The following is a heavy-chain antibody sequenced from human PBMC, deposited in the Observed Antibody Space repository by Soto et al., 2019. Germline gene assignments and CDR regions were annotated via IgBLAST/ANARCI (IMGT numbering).Heavy chain of an antibody. D-gene: IGHD5-18*01. CDR3: AADVGGYIYGLGKY. CDR2: IHHSGSP. V-gene: IGHV4-4*02. Sequence: SETLSLTCAVSGGPITSSNWWTWVRQTPGKGLEWIGEIHHSGSPNYNPSLKSRVTMSVDRSKNQFSLKVFSVTAADTAVYYCAADVGGYIYGLGKYWGQGTLVTVSS. CDR1: GGPITSSNW. J-gene: IGHJ4*02.